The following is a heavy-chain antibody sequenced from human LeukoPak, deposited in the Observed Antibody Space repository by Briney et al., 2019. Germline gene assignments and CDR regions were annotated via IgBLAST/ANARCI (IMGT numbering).Heavy chain of an antibody. J-gene: IGHJ4*02. CDR3: ARGSRYSQSGYFGY. D-gene: IGHD5-18*01. V-gene: IGHV4-59*01. CDR1: GGSISSYY. CDR2: IYYSGST. Sequence: SETLSLTCTVSGGSISSYYWSWIRQPPGKGLEWIGHIYYSGSTNYNPSLKSRATISVDTSKKQFSLKLSSVTAADTAVYYCARGSRYSQSGYFGYWGQGTLVTVSS.